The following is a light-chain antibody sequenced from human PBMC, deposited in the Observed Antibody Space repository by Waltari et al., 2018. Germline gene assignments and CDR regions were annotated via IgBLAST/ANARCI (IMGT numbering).Light chain of an antibody. CDR2: KAS. CDR1: QSISSW. CDR3: QQYNSYPWT. V-gene: IGKV1-5*03. J-gene: IGKJ1*01. Sequence: DIEMTQSPSTLSASVGDRVTIPCRASQSISSWLAWYRQKPGKAPKLLIYKASSLESGVPSRFSGSGSGTDFTLTISRLQPDDFATYYCQQYNSYPWTFGQGTKVEI.